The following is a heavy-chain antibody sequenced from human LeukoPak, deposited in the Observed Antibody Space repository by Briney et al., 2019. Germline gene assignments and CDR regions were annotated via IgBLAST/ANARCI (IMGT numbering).Heavy chain of an antibody. D-gene: IGHD3-9*01. Sequence: PSETLSLTCTVSGGSISSSGYYWGWIRQPPGKGLEWIGSIYYSGSTYCNPSLKSRVTISVDTSKNQFSLKLSSVTAADTAVYYYARQKWDILTGYPDYSGQGTLVIVSP. V-gene: IGHV4-39*01. CDR2: IYYSGST. CDR1: GGSISSSGYY. CDR3: ARQKWDILTGYPDY. J-gene: IGHJ4*02.